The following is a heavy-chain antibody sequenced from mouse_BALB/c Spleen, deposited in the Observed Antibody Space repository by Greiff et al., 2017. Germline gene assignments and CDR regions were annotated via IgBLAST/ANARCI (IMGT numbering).Heavy chain of an antibody. CDR1: GYTFTSYW. J-gene: IGHJ3*01. D-gene: IGHD2-1*01. Sequence: QVQLQQPGAELVKPGASVKLSCKASGYTFTSYWMHWVKQRPGQGLEWIGEINPSNGRTNYNEKFKSKATLTVDKSSSTAYMQLSSLTSEDSAVYYCARGGYGNYQPYWGQGTLVTVSA. V-gene: IGHV1S81*02. CDR3: ARGGYGNYQPY. CDR2: INPSNGRT.